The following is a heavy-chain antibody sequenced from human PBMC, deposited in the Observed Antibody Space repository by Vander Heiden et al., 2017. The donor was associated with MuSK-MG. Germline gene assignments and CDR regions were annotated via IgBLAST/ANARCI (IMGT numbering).Heavy chain of an antibody. Sequence: VQLVESGGGLGKPGGTLRLACAASGFTFSSDSMKWVRQALGKGMEWVSSISSSSSYIYYADSVKDRFTISRDNAKNSLYLQINSLRAEDTAVYYCASSGYYSPFDYWGQGTLVTVSS. CDR3: ASSGYYSPFDY. CDR1: GFTFSSDS. J-gene: IGHJ4*02. D-gene: IGHD3-22*01. V-gene: IGHV3-21*01. CDR2: ISSSSSYI.